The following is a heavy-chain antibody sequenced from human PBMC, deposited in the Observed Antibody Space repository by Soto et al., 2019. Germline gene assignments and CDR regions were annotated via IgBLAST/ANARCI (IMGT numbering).Heavy chain of an antibody. CDR3: AKEIMITFGGVIVEDWFDP. CDR1: GFTFSSYA. CDR2: ISGSGGST. V-gene: IGHV3-23*01. Sequence: GGSLRLSCAASGFTFSSYAMSWVRQAPGKGLEWVSAISGSGGSTYYTDSVKGRFTISRDNSKNTLYLQMNSLRAEDTAVYYCAKEIMITFGGVIVEDWFDPWGQGTLVTVSS. J-gene: IGHJ5*02. D-gene: IGHD3-16*02.